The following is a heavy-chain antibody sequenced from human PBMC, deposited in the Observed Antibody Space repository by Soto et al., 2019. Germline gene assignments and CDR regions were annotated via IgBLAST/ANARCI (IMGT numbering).Heavy chain of an antibody. Sequence: XGSLRLSCAASGFTFSSYVMSWVRQAPGKGLEWVSTISGGSDSTYYADSVKGRFTISRDNSKNTLYLQMNSLRAEDTAVYYCAKVFRQGQLAYYYFDYWGQGTLVTVSS. CDR1: GFTFSSYV. CDR3: AKVFRQGQLAYYYFDY. J-gene: IGHJ4*02. CDR2: ISGGSDST. V-gene: IGHV3-23*01. D-gene: IGHD1-1*01.